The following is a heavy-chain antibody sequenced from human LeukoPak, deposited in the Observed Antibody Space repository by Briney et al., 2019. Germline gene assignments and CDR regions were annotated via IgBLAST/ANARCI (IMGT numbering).Heavy chain of an antibody. CDR1: GFTFSNYA. J-gene: IGHJ3*02. CDR3: AKVKGATMIVAVIHAFDI. D-gene: IGHD3-22*01. CDR2: ISGSGGST. V-gene: IGHV3-23*01. Sequence: GGSLRLSCAASGFTFSNYAMSWVRQAPGKGLEWVSAISGSGGSTYYADSVKGRFTISRDNSKNTLYLQMNSLRAEDTAVYYCAKVKGATMIVAVIHAFDIWGQGTMVTVSS.